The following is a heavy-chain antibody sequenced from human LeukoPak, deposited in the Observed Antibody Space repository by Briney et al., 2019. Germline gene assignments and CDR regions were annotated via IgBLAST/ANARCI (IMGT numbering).Heavy chain of an antibody. V-gene: IGHV4-59*12. CDR1: GGSISSFY. D-gene: IGHD4-17*01. Sequence: SETLSLTCTVSGGSISSFYWNWIRQPPGKGLEWIGYIYYSGSTNYNPSLKSRVTISVDTSKNQFSLKLSSVTAADTAVYYCARDLRGYGDYVDYWGQGILVTVSS. CDR3: ARDLRGYGDYVDY. CDR2: IYYSGST. J-gene: IGHJ4*02.